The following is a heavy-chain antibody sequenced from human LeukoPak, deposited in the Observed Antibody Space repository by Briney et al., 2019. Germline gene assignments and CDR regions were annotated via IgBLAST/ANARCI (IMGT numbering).Heavy chain of an antibody. D-gene: IGHD3-16*01. Sequence: GSLRLSCAASGFTFSSYSMNWVRQAPGKGLEWVPSISSSSSYIYYADSVKGRFTISRDNSKNTLYLQMNSLRAEDTAVYYCARGGGLRVVNYWGQGTLVTVSS. J-gene: IGHJ4*02. CDR1: GFTFSSYS. CDR3: ARGGGLRVVNY. CDR2: ISSSSSYI. V-gene: IGHV3-21*01.